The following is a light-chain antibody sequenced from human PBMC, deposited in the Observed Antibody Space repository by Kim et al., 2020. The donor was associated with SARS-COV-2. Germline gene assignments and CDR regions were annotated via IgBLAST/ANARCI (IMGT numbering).Light chain of an antibody. CDR2: QHT. Sequence: QGQTASITCSGDKLGDKYGCWYQQKPGQSPVLVIYQHTNRPSGIPERFSGSSSGNTATLTISGTQAMDEADYYCQAWDSSTAHVVFGGGTQLTVL. V-gene: IGLV3-1*01. J-gene: IGLJ3*02. CDR1: KLGDKY. CDR3: QAWDSSTAHVV.